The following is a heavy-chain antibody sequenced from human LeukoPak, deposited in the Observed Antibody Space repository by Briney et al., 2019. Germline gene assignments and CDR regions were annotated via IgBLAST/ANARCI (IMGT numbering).Heavy chain of an antibody. CDR2: VNPSGGST. CDR1: GYTFTSYY. D-gene: IGHD3-3*01. V-gene: IGHV1-46*01. J-gene: IGHJ4*02. CDR3: AREGHLTIFGAGRGYYFDY. Sequence: GASVKVSCKASGYTFTSYYMHRVRQAPGQGLEWMGIVNPSGGSTSYAQKFQGRVTMTRDTSTSTVYMELSSLRSEDTAVYYCAREGHLTIFGAGRGYYFDYWGQGTLVTVSS.